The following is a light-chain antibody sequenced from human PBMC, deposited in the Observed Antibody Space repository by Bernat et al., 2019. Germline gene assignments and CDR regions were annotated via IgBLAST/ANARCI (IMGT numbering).Light chain of an antibody. Sequence: QSVLTQLSSASGTPGQRVTISCSGSSSNIGNNYGYWYQQLPGAAPKLLIYTNNQRPSGVPDRFSDSKSGTSVSLAISGLRSEDEADYYCAAWDDSLSGWVFGGGTRLTVL. J-gene: IGLJ3*02. CDR1: SSNIGNNY. CDR2: TNN. CDR3: AAWDDSLSGWV. V-gene: IGLV1-47*02.